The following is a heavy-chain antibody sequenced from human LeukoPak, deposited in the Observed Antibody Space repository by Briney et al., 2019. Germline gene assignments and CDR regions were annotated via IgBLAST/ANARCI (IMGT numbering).Heavy chain of an antibody. CDR1: GFIFSSYE. D-gene: IGHD5-12*01. V-gene: IGHV3-48*03. Sequence: GGSLRLSCAASGFIFSSYEMNWVRQAPGKGLEWVSYISSSGSTIYYADSVKGRFTISRDNAKNSLYLQMNSLRAEDTAVYYCAREVRGYSGYRDFDYWGQGTLVTVSS. CDR3: AREVRGYSGYRDFDY. J-gene: IGHJ4*02. CDR2: ISSSGSTI.